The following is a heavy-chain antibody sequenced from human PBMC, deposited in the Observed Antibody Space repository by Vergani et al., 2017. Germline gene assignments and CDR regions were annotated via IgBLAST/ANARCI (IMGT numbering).Heavy chain of an antibody. Sequence: QLQLQESGPGLVKPSETLSLICTVSGHSIGSGFYWAWIRQSPGEGLQWLTSIHNRGKTYHNPSLKSRVSVSLDTSKNRFSLNLTSVTATDTAVYYCARSQGDYWYFDLWGPGSLVTVSS. V-gene: IGHV4-38-2*02. D-gene: IGHD2-21*01. CDR3: ARSQGDYWYFDL. CDR2: IHNRGKT. CDR1: GHSIGSGFY. J-gene: IGHJ2*01.